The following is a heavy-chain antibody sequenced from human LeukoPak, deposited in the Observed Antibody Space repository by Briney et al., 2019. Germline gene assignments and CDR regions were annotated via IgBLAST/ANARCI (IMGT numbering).Heavy chain of an antibody. Sequence: SQTLSLTCTVSGGSISSGDYYWSWIRQPPGKGLEWIGYIYYSGSTYYNPSLKSRVTISVDTSKNQFSLKLSSVTAADTAVYYRARALDYGGNGDDAFDIWGQGTMVTVSS. CDR1: GGSISSGDYY. V-gene: IGHV4-30-4*08. J-gene: IGHJ3*02. D-gene: IGHD4-23*01. CDR2: IYYSGST. CDR3: ARALDYGGNGDDAFDI.